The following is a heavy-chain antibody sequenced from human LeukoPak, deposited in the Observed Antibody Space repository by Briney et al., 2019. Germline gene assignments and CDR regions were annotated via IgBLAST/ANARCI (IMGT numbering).Heavy chain of an antibody. V-gene: IGHV3-64*01. CDR1: GFNLRSFA. Sequence: TGGSLRLSCAASGFNLRSFAIHWVRQAPGKGLEYVSATSGDGGTTFCASSLQGRCTISRDNSNQMVYLQLGGLKIEDMGLYYCARGDTRLGGAFDVWGRGTMVTVSP. CDR2: TSGDGGTT. J-gene: IGHJ3*01. CDR3: ARGDTRLGGAFDV. D-gene: IGHD3-16*01.